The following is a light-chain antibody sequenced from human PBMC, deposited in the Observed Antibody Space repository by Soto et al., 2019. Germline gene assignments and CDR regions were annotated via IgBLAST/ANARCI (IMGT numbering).Light chain of an antibody. J-gene: IGLJ1*01. V-gene: IGLV2-14*01. CDR2: EVS. CDR1: NSDVGTHNF. Sequence: QSVLTQPGSVSGSPGQSITISCTGSNSDVGTHNFVSWYQQHPGKAPKLMIYEVSNRPSGVSDRFSGSKSGNTASLTISGLQAEDEAAYYCSSYSSSSTYYVFGTGTKVTVL. CDR3: SSYSSSSTYYV.